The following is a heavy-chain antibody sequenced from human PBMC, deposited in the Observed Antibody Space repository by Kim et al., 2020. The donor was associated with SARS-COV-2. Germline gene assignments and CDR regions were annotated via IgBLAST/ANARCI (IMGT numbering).Heavy chain of an antibody. Sequence: DSVKGRFTISRDNSKNTLYLQMNSLRAEDTAVYYCARAYGYGYWDGGMDVWGQGTTVTVSS. V-gene: IGHV3-30*07. D-gene: IGHD5-18*01. J-gene: IGHJ6*02. CDR3: ARAYGYGYWDGGMDV.